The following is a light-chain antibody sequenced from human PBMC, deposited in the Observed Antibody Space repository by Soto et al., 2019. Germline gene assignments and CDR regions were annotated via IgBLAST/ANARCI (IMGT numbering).Light chain of an antibody. CDR3: QQRSNWPPYT. Sequence: EIVLTQSPATLSLSPGERATLSCRASQSVSSYLSWYQQKPGQAPRRLLYDASNRATGIPARFSGSGSGTDFTLTISSLEPEDFAVYYCQQRSNWPPYTFGPGTKLEIK. CDR2: DAS. J-gene: IGKJ2*01. CDR1: QSVSSY. V-gene: IGKV3-11*01.